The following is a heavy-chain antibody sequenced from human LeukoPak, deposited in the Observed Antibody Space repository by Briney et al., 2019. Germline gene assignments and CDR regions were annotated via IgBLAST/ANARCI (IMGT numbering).Heavy chain of an antibody. Sequence: GRSLRLSCAASGFTFSSYGMHWVRQAPGKGLEWVAVIWYDGSNKYYADSVKGRFTISRDNSKNTLYLQMNSLRAEDTAVYYCAREGSIFGVVTYDAFDIWGQGTMVTVSS. D-gene: IGHD3-3*01. J-gene: IGHJ3*02. CDR3: AREGSIFGVVTYDAFDI. CDR1: GFTFSSYG. CDR2: IWYDGSNK. V-gene: IGHV3-33*01.